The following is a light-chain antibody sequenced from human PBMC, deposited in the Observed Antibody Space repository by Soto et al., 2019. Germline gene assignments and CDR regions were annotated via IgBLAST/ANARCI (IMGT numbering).Light chain of an antibody. CDR3: MQAIQAPRT. CDR1: QSLLHSNGNIY. V-gene: IGKV2-28*01. CDR2: LGS. J-gene: IGKJ1*01. Sequence: DIVLTQSPLSLPVTPGEPASISCRSSQSLLHSNGNIYLDWYLQKPGQSPQLRIYLGSIRASGVPDRFSGSGSGTDFTLKITRVEAEDVRVYYCMQAIQAPRTFCLGTKVEIK.